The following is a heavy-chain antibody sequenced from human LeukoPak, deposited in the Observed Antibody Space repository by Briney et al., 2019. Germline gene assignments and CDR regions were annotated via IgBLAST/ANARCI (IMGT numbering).Heavy chain of an antibody. CDR3: SRYCSSDWCIFDF. Sequence: ASVKVSCKASGYNFTTYGITWVRQAPGQGLQWIGWISAHNGNTNYAQNLQGRVTMTTDTTTTTAYMELRSLRSDDTAVYYCSRYCSSDWCIFDFWGQGTLVTVSS. CDR2: ISAHNGNT. D-gene: IGHD6-19*01. J-gene: IGHJ4*02. CDR1: GYNFTTYG. V-gene: IGHV1-18*04.